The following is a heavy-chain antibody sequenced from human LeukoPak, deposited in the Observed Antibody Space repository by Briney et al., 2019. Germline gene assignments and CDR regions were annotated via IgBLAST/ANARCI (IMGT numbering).Heavy chain of an antibody. CDR3: AKDLYDSSGLTFDY. CDR1: GFTFDDYA. CDR2: ISWNRGSI. D-gene: IGHD3-22*01. J-gene: IGHJ4*02. Sequence: PGRSLRLSCAASGFTFDDYAMHWVRQAPGKCLEWVSGISWNRGSIGYADSVKGRFTISRDNAKNSLYLQMNSLRAEDTALYYCAKDLYDSSGLTFDYWGQGTLVTVSS. V-gene: IGHV3-9*01.